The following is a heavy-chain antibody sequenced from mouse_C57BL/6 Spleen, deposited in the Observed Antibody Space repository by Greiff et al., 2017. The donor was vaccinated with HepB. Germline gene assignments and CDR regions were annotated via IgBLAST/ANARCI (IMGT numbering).Heavy chain of an antibody. J-gene: IGHJ2*01. CDR1: GYTFTDYY. CDR2: INPNNGGT. D-gene: IGHD1-1*01. CDR3: ARFGNYLDY. Sequence: EVQLQQSGPELVKPGASVKISCKASGYTFTDYYMNWVKQSHGKSLEWIGDINPNNGGTSYNQKFKGKATLTVDKSSSTAYMELRSLTSEDSAVDYCARFGNYLDYWGQGTTLTVSS. V-gene: IGHV1-26*01.